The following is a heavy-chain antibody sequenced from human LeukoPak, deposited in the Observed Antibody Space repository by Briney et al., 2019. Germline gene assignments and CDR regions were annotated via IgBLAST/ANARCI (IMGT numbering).Heavy chain of an antibody. CDR3: DSIGWSPISRGYYGMDV. CDR1: GGSISSSCYY. D-gene: IGHD3-3*01. V-gene: IGHV4-39*01. J-gene: IGHJ6*02. Sequence: SETLSLTCTVSGGSISSSCYYWGWIRQPPGKGLEWIGSIYYSGSTYYNPSLKSRVTISVDTSKNQFSLKLSSVTAADTAVYYCDSIGWSPISRGYYGMDVWGQGTTVTVSS. CDR2: IYYSGST.